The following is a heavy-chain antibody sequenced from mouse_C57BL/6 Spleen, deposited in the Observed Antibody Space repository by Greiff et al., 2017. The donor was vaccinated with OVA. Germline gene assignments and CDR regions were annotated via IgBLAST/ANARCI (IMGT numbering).Heavy chain of an antibody. CDR3: ARRGPGSFYFDY. CDR2: IYPRDGST. J-gene: IGHJ2*01. Sequence: VKLVESDAELVKPGASVKISCKVSGYTFTDHTIHWMKQRPEQGLEWIGYIYPRDGSTKYNEKFKGKATLTADKSSSTAYMQLNSLTSEDSAVYFCARRGPGSFYFDYWGQGTTLTVSS. V-gene: IGHV1-78*01. CDR1: GYTFTDHT. D-gene: IGHD4-1*01.